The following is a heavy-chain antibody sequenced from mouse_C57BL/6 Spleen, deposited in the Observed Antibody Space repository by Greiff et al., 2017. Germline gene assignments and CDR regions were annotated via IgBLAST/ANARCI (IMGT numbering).Heavy chain of an antibody. D-gene: IGHD1-1*01. CDR1: GFTFSSYD. CDR3: ARHTTASCFDY. J-gene: IGHJ2*01. CDR2: ISSGGSYT. Sequence: EVQVVESGGDLVKPGGSLKLSCAASGFTFSSYDMSWVRQTPDKRLEWVATISSGGSYTYYPDSVKGRFTISRDTAKNTLYLQMRSLKSEDTSMYTWARHTTASCFDYGGQGTTLTVSS. V-gene: IGHV5-6*01.